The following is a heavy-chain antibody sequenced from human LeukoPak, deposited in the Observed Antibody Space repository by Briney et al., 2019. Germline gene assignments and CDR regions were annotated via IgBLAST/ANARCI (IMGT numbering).Heavy chain of an antibody. Sequence: GGSLRLSCAASGFTFSGSAMHWVRQASGKGLEWVGRIRSKANNYATAYGASVKGRFTISRDDSKNTAYLQMNSLKTEDTAVYYCATTAMVVTPDYWGQGTLVSVSS. CDR2: IRSKANNYAT. CDR1: GFTFSGSA. CDR3: ATTAMVVTPDY. J-gene: IGHJ4*02. D-gene: IGHD4-23*01. V-gene: IGHV3-73*01.